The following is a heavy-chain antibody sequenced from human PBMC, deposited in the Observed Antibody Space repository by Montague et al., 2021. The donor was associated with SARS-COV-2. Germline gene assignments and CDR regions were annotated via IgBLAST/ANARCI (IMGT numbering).Heavy chain of an antibody. J-gene: IGHJ2*01. V-gene: IGHV2-70*01. D-gene: IGHD6-19*01. CDR2: IDWDDDT. CDR1: EFSVSTSGLC. Sequence: PALVKPTQTLTLTCTFSEFSVSTSGLCVSWIRQPPGKALEWLALIDWDDDTYYSTSLKTRLAISKDTSKNQVVLTMTDMDPVDTGTYYCARIPEYSSGGGPDWYFDLWGRGTLVTVSS. CDR3: ARIPEYSSGGGPDWYFDL.